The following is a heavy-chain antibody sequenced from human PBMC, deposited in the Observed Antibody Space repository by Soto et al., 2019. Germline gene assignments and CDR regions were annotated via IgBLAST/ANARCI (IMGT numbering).Heavy chain of an antibody. D-gene: IGHD6-13*01. V-gene: IGHV1-46*01. J-gene: IGHJ4*02. CDR1: GYIFSNYY. CDR3: ARDLAAAAY. Sequence: QVQLVQAGAEVKKPGASVKVSCKASGYIFSNYYIHWVRQDPGQGLEWMAIINPLPTSGSTKYAQEFQGRVTVTRDTSTSTVYMELSSLRSEDTAIYYCARDLAAAAYWGQGTRVTVSS. CDR2: INPLPTSGST.